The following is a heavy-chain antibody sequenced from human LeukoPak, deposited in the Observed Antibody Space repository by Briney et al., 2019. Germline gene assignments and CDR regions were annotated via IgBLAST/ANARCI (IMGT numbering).Heavy chain of an antibody. CDR1: GGSINSGSHY. V-gene: IGHV4-61*02. D-gene: IGHD6-19*01. Sequence: SETLSLTCTVSGGSINSGSHYWSWIRQPAGKGLEWIGRIYTTGSTNYNPSLKSRVTISVDKSKNQFSLKIISITAADTAVYYCARDGYNTDWADLEFFDYWGQGIPVTVSS. J-gene: IGHJ4*02. CDR2: IYTTGST. CDR3: ARDGYNTDWADLEFFDY.